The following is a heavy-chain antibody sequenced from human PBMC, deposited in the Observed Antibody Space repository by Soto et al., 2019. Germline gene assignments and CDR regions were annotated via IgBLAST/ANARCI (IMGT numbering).Heavy chain of an antibody. CDR2: IIPIFGTA. CDR3: ARSTVGASSRSRFDP. V-gene: IGHV1-69*13. Sequence: ASVKVSCKASGGTFSSYAISWVRQAPGQGLEWMGGIIPIFGTANYAQKFQGRVTIAADESTSTAYMELSSLRSEDTAVYYCARSTVGASSRSRFDPWGQGXLVTVYS. J-gene: IGHJ5*02. CDR1: GGTFSSYA. D-gene: IGHD1-26*01.